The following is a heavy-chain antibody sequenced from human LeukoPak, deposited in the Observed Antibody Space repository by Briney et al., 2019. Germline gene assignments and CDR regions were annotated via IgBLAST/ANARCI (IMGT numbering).Heavy chain of an antibody. J-gene: IGHJ4*02. CDR1: GFTVSSNY. D-gene: IGHD3-22*01. CDR2: IYSGGST. V-gene: IGHV3-66*01. CDR3: ARDHDSSDDHNFDY. Sequence: PGGSLRLSCAASGFTVSSNYMSWVRQAPGKGLEWVSGIYSGGSTYYADSVKGRFTISRDNSKNTLYLQMNSLRAEDTAVYYCARDHDSSDDHNFDYWGQGTLVTVSS.